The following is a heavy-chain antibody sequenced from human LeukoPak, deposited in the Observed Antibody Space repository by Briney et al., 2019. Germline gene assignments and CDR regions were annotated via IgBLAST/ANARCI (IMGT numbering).Heavy chain of an antibody. CDR1: GFTFSSYA. CDR3: ARDGISVTSHAFDI. J-gene: IGHJ3*02. V-gene: IGHV3-64*01. D-gene: IGHD4-17*01. Sequence: PGGSLRLSCAASGFTFSSYAMHWVRQAPGKGLEYVSAISSNGGSTYYANSVKGRFTISRDNSKNTLYLQMGSLRAEDMAVYYCARDGISVTSHAFDIWGQGTMVTVSS. CDR2: ISSNGGST.